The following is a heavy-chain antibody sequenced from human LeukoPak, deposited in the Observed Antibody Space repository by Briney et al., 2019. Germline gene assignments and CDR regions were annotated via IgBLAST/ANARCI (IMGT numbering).Heavy chain of an antibody. Sequence: PSQTLSLTCTVSGYSISSDYYWGWIRQPPGKGLEWIGGIYHSGSTHSNPSLKSRVTISIDTSKNQFSLKLNSVTAADTAVYYCARIGPSMVHFDYWGQGTLVTVSS. CDR1: GYSISSDYY. V-gene: IGHV4-38-2*02. D-gene: IGHD3-10*01. CDR2: IYHSGST. CDR3: ARIGPSMVHFDY. J-gene: IGHJ4*02.